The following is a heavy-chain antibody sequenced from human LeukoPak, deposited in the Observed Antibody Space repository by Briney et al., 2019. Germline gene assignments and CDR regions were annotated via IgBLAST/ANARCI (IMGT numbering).Heavy chain of an antibody. CDR1: GGTFSSYT. D-gene: IGHD2-2*02. J-gene: IGHJ5*02. V-gene: IGHV1-69*02. Sequence: ASVKVSCKASGGTFSSYTTSWVRQAPGQGLEWMGRIIPILGIANYAQKFQGRITITADKSTSTAYMELSSLRSEDTAVYYCAGSEYPNGGLNWFDPWGQGTLVTVSS. CDR2: IIPILGIA. CDR3: AGSEYPNGGLNWFDP.